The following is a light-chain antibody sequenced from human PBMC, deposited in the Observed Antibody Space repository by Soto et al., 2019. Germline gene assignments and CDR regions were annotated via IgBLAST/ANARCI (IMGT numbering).Light chain of an antibody. J-gene: IGKJ1*01. Sequence: IVMTQSPDTLSVSPGERATLSCRASQSITEKVVCYQHKSGQAPMLLIYGAFTRAAGVPARFSGSGSGTEFTLTISSLQSEDSAVYFCQQYANWPKTVGQETKG. CDR2: GAF. CDR3: QQYANWPKT. V-gene: IGKV3-15*01. CDR1: QSITEK.